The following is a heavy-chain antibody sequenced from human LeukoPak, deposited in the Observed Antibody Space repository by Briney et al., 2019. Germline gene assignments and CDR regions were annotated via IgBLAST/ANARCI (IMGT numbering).Heavy chain of an antibody. Sequence: ASVKVSCKASGGTFSSYAISWVRQAPGQGLEWMGWISAYNGNTNYAQKLQGRVTMTTDTSTSTAYMELRSLRSDDTAVYYCARVPEADFWSGYYQYYFDYWGQGTLVTVSS. V-gene: IGHV1-18*01. CDR1: GGTFSSYA. J-gene: IGHJ4*02. CDR2: ISAYNGNT. D-gene: IGHD3-3*01. CDR3: ARVPEADFWSGYYQYYFDY.